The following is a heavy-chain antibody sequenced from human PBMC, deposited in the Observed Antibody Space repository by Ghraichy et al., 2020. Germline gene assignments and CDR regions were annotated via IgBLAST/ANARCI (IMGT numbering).Heavy chain of an antibody. Sequence: SGPTLVKPTQTLTLTCTFSGFSLSTSGVGVGWIRQPPGKALEWLGIIYWNDDKRYSPSLKSRLTITRDTSKNQVVLTMTNMDPVDTATYFCAQGYSSSWYVYNFDYWGQGTLVTVSS. V-gene: IGHV2-5*01. CDR1: GFSLSTSGVG. J-gene: IGHJ4*02. D-gene: IGHD6-13*01. CDR2: IYWNDDK. CDR3: AQGYSSSWYVYNFDY.